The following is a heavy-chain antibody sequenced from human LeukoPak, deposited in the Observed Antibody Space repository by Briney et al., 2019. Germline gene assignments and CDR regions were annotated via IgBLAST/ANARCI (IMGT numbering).Heavy chain of an antibody. CDR1: GGSISSGDYY. Sequence: SQTLSLTCTVSGGSISSGDYYWSWIRQPPGKSLVRIGYIYYSGSTNYNPSLKSRVTISVDTSKNQFSLKLSSVTAADTAVYYCARGLRGWLDAFDIWGQGTMVTVSS. CDR2: IYYSGST. V-gene: IGHV4-30-4*01. CDR3: ARGLRGWLDAFDI. D-gene: IGHD6-19*01. J-gene: IGHJ3*02.